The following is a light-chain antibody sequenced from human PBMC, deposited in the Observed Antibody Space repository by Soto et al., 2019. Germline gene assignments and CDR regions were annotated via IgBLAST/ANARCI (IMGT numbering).Light chain of an antibody. CDR2: ATS. V-gene: IGKV3-20*01. CDR1: QTVNSDY. CDR3: HQFGYSPRT. J-gene: IGKJ1*01. Sequence: ENVLTQSPGTLSLSPGETATLSCRASQTVNSDYLAWFQQRPGQAPRLLIFATSRRATDIPDRFSGSGSGTDFTLAIRRLEPEDFAVYYCHQFGYSPRTFGQGTKVE.